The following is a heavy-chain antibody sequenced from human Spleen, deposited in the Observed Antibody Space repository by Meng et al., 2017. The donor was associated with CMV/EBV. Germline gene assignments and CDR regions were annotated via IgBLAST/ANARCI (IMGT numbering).Heavy chain of an antibody. CDR2: ISAYNGNT. J-gene: IGHJ3*02. V-gene: IGHV1-18*01. CDR1: GYTFTSYG. D-gene: IGHD2/OR15-2a*01. CDR3: ARGRSISLAGGYAFDI. Sequence: ASVKVSCKASGYTFTSYGISWVRQAPGQGLELMGWISAYNGNTNYAQKLQGRVTMTTDTSTSTAYMELRSLRSDDTAVYYCARGRSISLAGGYAFDIWGQGTMVTVSS.